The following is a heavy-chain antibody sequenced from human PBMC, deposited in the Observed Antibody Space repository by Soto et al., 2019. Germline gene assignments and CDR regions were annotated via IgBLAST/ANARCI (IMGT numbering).Heavy chain of an antibody. Sequence: EVQLVESGGGLIQPGGSLRLSCAASGFTVSNSYMSWVRQAPGKGLEWVSAISGSGGSTYYADSVKGRFTISRDNSKNTLYLQMNSLRAEDTAVYYCAKDPSRTIAARPDGGGWFDPWGQGTLVTVSS. CDR3: AKDPSRTIAARPDGGGWFDP. V-gene: IGHV3-23*04. CDR2: ISGSGGST. CDR1: GFTVSNSY. J-gene: IGHJ5*02. D-gene: IGHD6-6*01.